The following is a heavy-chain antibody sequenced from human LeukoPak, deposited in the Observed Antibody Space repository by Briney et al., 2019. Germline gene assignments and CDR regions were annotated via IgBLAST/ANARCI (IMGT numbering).Heavy chain of an antibody. CDR1: GGTFSSYA. J-gene: IGHJ6*02. CDR2: IIPIFGIA. Sequence: SVKVSYKASGGTFSSYAISWVRQAPGQGLEWMGRIIPIFGIANYAQKFQGRVTITADKSTSTAYMELSSLRSEDTAVYYCARDQVGNSGYYYGMDVWGQGTTVTVSS. CDR3: ARDQVGNSGYYYGMDV. V-gene: IGHV1-69*04. D-gene: IGHD1-26*01.